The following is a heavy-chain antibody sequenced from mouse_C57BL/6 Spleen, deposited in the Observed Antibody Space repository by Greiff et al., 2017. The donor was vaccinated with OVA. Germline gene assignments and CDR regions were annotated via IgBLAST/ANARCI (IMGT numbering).Heavy chain of an antibody. Sequence: EVQLQQSGPELVKPGASVKISCKASGYTFTDYYMNWVKQSHGKSLEWIGDINPNNGGTSYNQKFKGKATLTVDKSSSTAYMELRSLTSEDSAVYYCAREDYDYEGWYFDVWGTGTTVTVSS. CDR2: INPNNGGT. D-gene: IGHD2-4*01. CDR1: GYTFTDYY. J-gene: IGHJ1*03. V-gene: IGHV1-26*01. CDR3: AREDYDYEGWYFDV.